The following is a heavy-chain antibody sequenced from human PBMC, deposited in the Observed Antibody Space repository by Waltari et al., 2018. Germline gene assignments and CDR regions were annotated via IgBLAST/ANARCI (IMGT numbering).Heavy chain of an antibody. CDR2: INDSGTT. CDR1: GGSLSSHY. CDR3: AGAYGYYYYYMDV. Sequence: QVQLQQSGPGLVKPSETLSLTCIVSGGSLSSHYWTWIRQSPGKGLEWIGYINDSGTTDYNPSLESRLSISLDTSKNQFSLKLTSVTAADTAVYYCAGAYGYYYYYMDVWGKGTTVTVSS. D-gene: IGHD3-16*01. J-gene: IGHJ6*03. V-gene: IGHV4-59*11.